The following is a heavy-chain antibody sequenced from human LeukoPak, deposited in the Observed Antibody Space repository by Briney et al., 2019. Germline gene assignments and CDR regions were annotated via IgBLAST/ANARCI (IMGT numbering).Heavy chain of an antibody. D-gene: IGHD6-19*01. CDR1: GFTFRSYS. CDR2: ISFTSGYI. Sequence: PGGSLRLSCAASGFTFRSYSMNWVRQAPGKGLEWVSSISFTSGYIYYADSVKGRFTISRDNAKNSLCLQMNSLRAEDTAVYYCARDRGSGWFYDIDYWGQGTLVTVSS. V-gene: IGHV3-21*01. CDR3: ARDRGSGWFYDIDY. J-gene: IGHJ4*02.